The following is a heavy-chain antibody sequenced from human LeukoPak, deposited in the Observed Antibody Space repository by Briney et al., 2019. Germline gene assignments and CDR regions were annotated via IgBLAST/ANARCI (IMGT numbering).Heavy chain of an antibody. D-gene: IGHD3-9*01. Sequence: GGSLRLSCAASGFTFSSYEMNWVRQAPGKGLEWVSYISSSGSTIYYADSVKGRFTISRDNAKNSLYLQMNSLRAEDTAVYYCARAPVLRYFDWLLAHDAFDIWGQGTMVTVSS. CDR2: ISSSGSTI. CDR3: ARAPVLRYFDWLLAHDAFDI. V-gene: IGHV3-48*03. J-gene: IGHJ3*02. CDR1: GFTFSSYE.